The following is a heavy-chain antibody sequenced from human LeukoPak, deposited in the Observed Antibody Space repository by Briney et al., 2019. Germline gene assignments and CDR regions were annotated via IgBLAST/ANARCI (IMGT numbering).Heavy chain of an antibody. V-gene: IGHV3-7*01. CDR3: ARDIGLRKAAPPGWFDP. Sequence: AGGSLRLSCAASGFTFSSYWMSWVRQAPGKGLEWVASIKQDESEKYCVDSVKGRFTISRDNANNSLYLQMNSLRADDTAVYYCARDIGLRKAAPPGWFDPWGQGALVTVSS. J-gene: IGHJ5*02. CDR1: GFTFSSYW. D-gene: IGHD6-6*01. CDR2: IKQDESEK.